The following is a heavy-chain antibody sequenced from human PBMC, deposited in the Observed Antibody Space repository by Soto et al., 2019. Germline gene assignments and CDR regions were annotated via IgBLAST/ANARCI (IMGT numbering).Heavy chain of an antibody. CDR2: IYPGDSDT. Sequence: GESLKISCKGSGYRFASYWVAWVRQMPGKGLEWMGIIYPGDSDTRYSPSFQGLVTMSVDKSTSTAYLQLNSLRAEDTAVYYCARVLGDGNFWSGYSDWYFDLWGRGTLVTVSS. D-gene: IGHD3-3*01. J-gene: IGHJ2*01. CDR3: ARVLGDGNFWSGYSDWYFDL. CDR1: GYRFASYW. V-gene: IGHV5-51*01.